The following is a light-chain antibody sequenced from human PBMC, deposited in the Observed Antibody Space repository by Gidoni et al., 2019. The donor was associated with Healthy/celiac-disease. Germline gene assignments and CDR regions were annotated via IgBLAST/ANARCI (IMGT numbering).Light chain of an antibody. CDR1: QSVSSN. Sequence: EKVMTQSPATLSVAPGERATVSCRASQSVSSNLAWYQQKPGQAPRLLIYGASTRATGIPARFSGSGSGTEFTLTISSLQSEDFAVDYCQQYNNWPPLTFGGGTKVEIK. J-gene: IGKJ4*01. CDR3: QQYNNWPPLT. CDR2: GAS. V-gene: IGKV3-15*01.